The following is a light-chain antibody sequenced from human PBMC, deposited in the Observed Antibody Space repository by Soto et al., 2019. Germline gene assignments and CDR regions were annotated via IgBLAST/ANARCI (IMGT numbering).Light chain of an antibody. CDR2: GAS. V-gene: IGKV3-20*01. CDR3: QQYGSSPYT. Sequence: EIVLTQSPGTLSLSPGERATLSCRASQSVSSSYFAWYQQKPGQAPRLLISGASSRATGIPDRFSGSGSGTDFTLSISRLEAEDFAVYYCQQYGSSPYTFGQGNKLEIK. CDR1: QSVSSSY. J-gene: IGKJ2*01.